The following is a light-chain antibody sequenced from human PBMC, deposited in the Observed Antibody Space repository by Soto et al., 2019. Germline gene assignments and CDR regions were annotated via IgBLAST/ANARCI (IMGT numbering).Light chain of an antibody. CDR1: QVINNY. CDR3: QHYGDTQLT. CDR2: DAH. V-gene: IGKV1-33*01. Sequence: DIQMTQSPSSLSASVGDRVTITCQASQVINNYLNWYHQQPGKATKHLIRDAHNVETGVLSIYSGGLSEADFTFTIISMRTEDLGTYYCQHYGDTQLTFGGGLTVDIK. J-gene: IGKJ4*01.